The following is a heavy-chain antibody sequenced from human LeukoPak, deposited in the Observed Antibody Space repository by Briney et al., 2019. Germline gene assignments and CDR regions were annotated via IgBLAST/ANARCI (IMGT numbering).Heavy chain of an antibody. V-gene: IGHV3-15*01. CDR2: IKSKTDGGTT. Sequence: GGSLRLSCAASGFTFSNAWMSWVRQAPGKGLEWVGRIKSKTDGGTTDYAAPVKGRFTISRDDSKNTLYLQMNSLKTEDTAVYYCTTILSKMVRGVIEGDYWGQGTLVTVSS. CDR3: TTILSKMVRGVIEGDY. CDR1: GFTFSNAW. J-gene: IGHJ4*02. D-gene: IGHD3-10*01.